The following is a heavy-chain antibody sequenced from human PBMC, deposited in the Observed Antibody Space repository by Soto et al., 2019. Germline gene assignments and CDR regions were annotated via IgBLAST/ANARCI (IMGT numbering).Heavy chain of an antibody. CDR2: ISRSHSAI. CDR1: GFSLSNSG. Sequence: GGSLRLSCLASGFSLSNSGMFWVRQAPGKGLEWISYISRSHSAIYYADSVKGRFTMSRDNAKNSIFLQMNSLTDEDRAVYYCATEGNNRYIPSHIETWGQGAPVTVSS. J-gene: IGHJ5*02. V-gene: IGHV3-48*02. D-gene: IGHD1-26*01. CDR3: ATEGNNRYIPSHIET.